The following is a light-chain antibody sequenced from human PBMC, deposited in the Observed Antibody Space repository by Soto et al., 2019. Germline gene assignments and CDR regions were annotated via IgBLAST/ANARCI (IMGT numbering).Light chain of an antibody. V-gene: IGLV1-40*01. Sequence: QSVLTQPPSASGTPGQRVTISCSGSSSNIGSNYVYWYQQLPGTAPRLLIYSNNNRPSGVPDRFSGSKSGPSASLAITGLQAEDEADYYCQSYDSSLSGYVFGTGTKVTVL. CDR3: QSYDSSLSGYV. J-gene: IGLJ1*01. CDR1: SSNIGSNY. CDR2: SNN.